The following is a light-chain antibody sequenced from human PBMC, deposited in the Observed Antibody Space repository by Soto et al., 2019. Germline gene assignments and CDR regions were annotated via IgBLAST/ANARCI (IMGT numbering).Light chain of an antibody. Sequence: VLTQSPVTLSVSPGDRVSLSCRASQNIRSDLAWYQHRPGQGPRLLIYGASTRPTNVPARFSGSGSGTELTLTITSLRSEDSAVYYCQQYSDWPLTFGGGTKVDMK. V-gene: IGKV3-15*01. CDR1: QNIRSD. CDR2: GAS. CDR3: QQYSDWPLT. J-gene: IGKJ4*01.